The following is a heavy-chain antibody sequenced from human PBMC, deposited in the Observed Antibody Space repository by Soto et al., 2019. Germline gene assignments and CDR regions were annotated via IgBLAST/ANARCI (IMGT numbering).Heavy chain of an antibody. CDR2: MNPDSGDT. J-gene: IGHJ4*02. Sequence: ALVKVSCKASGYTFTSYEISWVRQATGQGLEWMGWMNPDSGDTGFAQRFQGRVTLTRNTSIRTAYMELSSLRSEDTAVYYCARGRRDYYDSSGIGFDSWGQGTLVTVSS. D-gene: IGHD3-22*01. CDR1: GYTFTSYE. V-gene: IGHV1-8*01. CDR3: ARGRRDYYDSSGIGFDS.